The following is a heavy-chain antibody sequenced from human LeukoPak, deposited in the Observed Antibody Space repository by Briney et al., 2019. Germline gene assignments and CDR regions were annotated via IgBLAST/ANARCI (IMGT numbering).Heavy chain of an antibody. D-gene: IGHD2-15*01. CDR1: GFTFTTYD. CDR2: IGTTGDT. V-gene: IGHV3-13*01. J-gene: IGHJ6*03. Sequence: PGGSLRLSCAASGFTFTTYDMHWVRQATGKGLEWVSAIGTTGDTYYPGSVKGRFTISRENAKNSLYLQMNSLRAVDTAVYYCARDRGGGHMDVWGKGTTVTISS. CDR3: ARDRGGGHMDV.